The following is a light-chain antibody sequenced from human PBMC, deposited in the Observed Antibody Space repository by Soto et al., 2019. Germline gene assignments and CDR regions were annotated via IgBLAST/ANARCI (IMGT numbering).Light chain of an antibody. V-gene: IGKV3-20*01. Sequence: EIVLTKSQGTMSLSPGERATLSCGASQSVSSNYLAWYQQKPGQGPRLLIYGASTRATAIPDRFSGSGSGTDFTLTITRLEPEDFAVSYCQQYGTSPLTFGGGTKIEIK. CDR1: QSVSSNY. J-gene: IGKJ4*01. CDR2: GAS. CDR3: QQYGTSPLT.